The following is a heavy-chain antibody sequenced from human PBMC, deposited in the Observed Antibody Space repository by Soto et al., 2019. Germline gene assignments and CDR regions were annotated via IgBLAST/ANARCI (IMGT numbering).Heavy chain of an antibody. CDR1: GFTFSSYA. CDR3: AKEGGYYDFWSGYPSDAFDI. D-gene: IGHD3-3*01. V-gene: IGHV3-23*01. Sequence: EVQLLESGGGLVQPGGSLRLSCAASGFTFSSYAMRWVRQAPGKGLEWVSAISGSGGSTYYADSVKGRFTISRDNSKNTLYLQMNSLRAEDTAVYYCAKEGGYYDFWSGYPSDAFDIWGQGTMVTVSS. CDR2: ISGSGGST. J-gene: IGHJ3*02.